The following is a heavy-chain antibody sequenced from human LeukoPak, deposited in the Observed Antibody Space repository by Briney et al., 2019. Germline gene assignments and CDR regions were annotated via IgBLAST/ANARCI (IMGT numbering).Heavy chain of an antibody. CDR2: MNPNSGNT. CDR1: GYTFTSYD. D-gene: IGHD3-22*01. J-gene: IGHJ4*02. CDR3: ARWSGDYYDSSGYHGY. Sequence: ASVKVSCKASGYTFTSYDINWVRQAPGQGLEWMGWMNPNSGNTGYAQKFQGRVTITRNTSISTAYMELSSLRSEDTAVYYCARWSGDYYDSSGYHGYWGQGTLVTVSS. V-gene: IGHV1-8*03.